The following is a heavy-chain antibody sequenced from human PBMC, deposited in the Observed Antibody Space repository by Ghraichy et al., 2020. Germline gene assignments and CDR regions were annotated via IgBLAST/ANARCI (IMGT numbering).Heavy chain of an antibody. D-gene: IGHD2-2*03. Sequence: SGPTLVKPTQTLTLTCTFSGFSLSTSGVGVGWIRQPPGKALEWLALIYWNDDKRYSPSLKSRLTITKDTSKNQVVLTMTNMDPVDTATYYCAPPPGLDIVVVSEPPVPWGQGTLVTVSS. CDR2: IYWNDDK. CDR1: GFSLSTSGVG. V-gene: IGHV2-5*01. CDR3: APPPGLDIVVVSEPPVP. J-gene: IGHJ5*02.